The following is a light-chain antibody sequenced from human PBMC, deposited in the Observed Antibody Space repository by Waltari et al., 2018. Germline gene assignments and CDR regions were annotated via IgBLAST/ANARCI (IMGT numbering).Light chain of an antibody. CDR3: SSYRSGSTQVV. Sequence: QSALTQPASVSGSPGQSTTIPCPGTNSDVGGYQHVSWYHTHPAKAPQPIIYAVSNRPSGFSNRFSGSKSGNTASLTISGLQAEDEADYYCSSYRSGSTQVVFGGGTKVTVL. J-gene: IGLJ2*01. CDR1: NSDVGGYQH. CDR2: AVS. V-gene: IGLV2-14*01.